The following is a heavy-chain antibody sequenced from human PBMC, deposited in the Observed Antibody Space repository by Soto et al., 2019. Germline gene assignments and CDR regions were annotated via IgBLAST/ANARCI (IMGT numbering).Heavy chain of an antibody. D-gene: IGHD3-3*01. CDR1: GYTFTSYG. J-gene: IGHJ4*02. V-gene: IGHV1-18*01. CDR2: ISAYNGNT. Sequence: ASVKVSCKASGYTFTSYGISWVRQAPGRGLEWMGWISAYNGNTNYAQKLQGRVTMTTDTSTSTAYMELRSLRSDDTAVYYCARPRGRYDFWSGYYFDYWGQGTLVTVSS. CDR3: ARPRGRYDFWSGYYFDY.